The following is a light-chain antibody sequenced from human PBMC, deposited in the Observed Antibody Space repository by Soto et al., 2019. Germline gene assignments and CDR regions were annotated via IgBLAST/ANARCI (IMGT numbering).Light chain of an antibody. CDR3: QQRSNWPPYT. V-gene: IGKV3-11*01. CDR2: DAS. Sequence: EIVLTQSPATLSLSPGERATLSCRASQSVSSYLAWYQQKPGQAPRRLIYDASNRATGIPARFSGSGSVTDVTLPISSREPEDFAVYYCQQRSNWPPYTFGQGTKLEIK. J-gene: IGKJ2*01. CDR1: QSVSSY.